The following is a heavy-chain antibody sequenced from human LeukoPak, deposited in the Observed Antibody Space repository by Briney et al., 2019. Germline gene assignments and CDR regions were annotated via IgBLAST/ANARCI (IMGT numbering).Heavy chain of an antibody. D-gene: IGHD3-10*01. Sequence: GGSLRLSCAVSGFTFSSYWMHWVRQAPGKGLVWLSRISGDESSTSYADSVKGRFTISRDNAKNSLYLQMNSLRAEDTAVYYCARVYGRYYFDYWGQGTLVTVSS. CDR2: ISGDESST. CDR1: GFTFSSYW. J-gene: IGHJ4*02. CDR3: ARVYGRYYFDY. V-gene: IGHV3-74*01.